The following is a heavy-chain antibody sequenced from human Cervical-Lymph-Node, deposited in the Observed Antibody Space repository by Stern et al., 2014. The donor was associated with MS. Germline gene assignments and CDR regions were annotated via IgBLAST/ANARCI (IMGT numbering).Heavy chain of an antibody. CDR3: ARRAGYCSRTNCYAYWYFDL. D-gene: IGHD2-2*01. V-gene: IGHV5-51*01. CDR1: GYSFTNYW. J-gene: IGHJ2*01. Sequence: VQLVQSGAVVKEPGEFLKISCQTSGYSFTNYWIGWVRQMPGPGLEWMGIISPGESDAKYSPTCLAQFTLSADRSTNTAYVQWSSLKSSDTATYYCARRAGYCSRTNCYAYWYFDLGGRGTLVTVSS. CDR2: ISPGESDA.